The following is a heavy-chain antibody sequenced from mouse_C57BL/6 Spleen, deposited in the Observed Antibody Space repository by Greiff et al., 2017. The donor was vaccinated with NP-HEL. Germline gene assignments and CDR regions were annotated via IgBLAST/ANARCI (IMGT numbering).Heavy chain of an antibody. CDR1: GFTFSIYG. CDR3: ARSAVYWYFDV. J-gene: IGHJ1*03. D-gene: IGHD3-3*01. Sequence: EVQVVESVGDLVKPGGSLKISCAASGFTFSIYGMSCVSPIPDKILEWFATICSGGSYTNYHDSVQGRFTISRDNAKNTLYLQMSSLKSEDTSMYYCARSAVYWYFDVWGTETTVTVSS. V-gene: IGHV5-6*01. CDR2: ICSGGSYT.